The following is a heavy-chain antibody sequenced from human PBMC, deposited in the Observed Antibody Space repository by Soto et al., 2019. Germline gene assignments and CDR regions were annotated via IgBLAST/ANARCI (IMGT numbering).Heavy chain of an antibody. D-gene: IGHD6-19*01. Sequence: GASVKVSCTASGYTFTGYYMHWVRQAPGQGLEWMGWINPNSGGTNYAQKFQGWVTMTRDTSISTAYMELSRLRSDDTAVYYCARVATTPVAGYDAFDIWGQGTMVTVSS. J-gene: IGHJ3*02. CDR2: INPNSGGT. CDR1: GYTFTGYY. V-gene: IGHV1-2*04. CDR3: ARVATTPVAGYDAFDI.